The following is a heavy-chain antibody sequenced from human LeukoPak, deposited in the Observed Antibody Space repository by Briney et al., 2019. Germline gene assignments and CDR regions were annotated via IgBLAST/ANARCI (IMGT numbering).Heavy chain of an antibody. CDR3: ARRLPPITGASYFDY. V-gene: IGHV4-4*09. Sequence: SETLSLTCTVSGGSISSYYWSWIRQPPGKGLEWIGNIHNSGSTNYNPSLKSRVTISVDTSKTQFSLKLSSVTAADTAVYYCARRLPPITGASYFDYWGQGTLVTVSS. D-gene: IGHD7-27*01. CDR2: IHNSGST. CDR1: GGSISSYY. J-gene: IGHJ4*02.